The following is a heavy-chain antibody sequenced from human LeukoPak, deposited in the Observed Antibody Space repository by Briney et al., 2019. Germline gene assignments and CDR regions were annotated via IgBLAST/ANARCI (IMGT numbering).Heavy chain of an antibody. CDR1: GGSFSGYY. CDR2: ISSSSSYI. Sequence: LSLTCAVYGGSFSGYYWSWIRQPPGKGLEWVSSISSSSSYIYYANSVKGRFTISRDNAKNSLYLQMNSLRAEDTAVYYCARGDSSGYEFDYWGQGTLVTVSS. J-gene: IGHJ4*02. CDR3: ARGDSSGYEFDY. V-gene: IGHV3-11*06. D-gene: IGHD3-22*01.